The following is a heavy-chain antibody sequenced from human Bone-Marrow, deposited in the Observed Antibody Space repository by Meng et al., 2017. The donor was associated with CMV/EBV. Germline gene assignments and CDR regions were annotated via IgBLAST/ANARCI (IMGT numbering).Heavy chain of an antibody. CDR3: AGSRPGGGACDY. Sequence: QESVPGMVQASDTLSLSCIVSVASIKNYSCNWVRQPAGQGLEWIGLIQVIGHTVYNPSLKSRVTVSLDASKSQFSLTLNSVTAADTATYYCAGSRPGGGACDYWGQGILVTVSS. J-gene: IGHJ4*02. V-gene: IGHV4-4*07. CDR2: IQVIGHT. D-gene: IGHD3-16*01. CDR1: VASIKNYS.